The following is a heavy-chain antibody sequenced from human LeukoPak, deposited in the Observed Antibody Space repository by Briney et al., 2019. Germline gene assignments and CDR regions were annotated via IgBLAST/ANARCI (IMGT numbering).Heavy chain of an antibody. CDR1: SGSISNSNYY. D-gene: IGHD3-10*01. V-gene: IGHV4-39*01. J-gene: IGHJ4*02. CDR3: ARYYESGRDGDY. CDR2: IFYDGSP. Sequence: SETLSLTCTVSSGSISNSNYYWGWIRQPPGKGLEWIGSIFYDGSPDYNPSLKSRVTISVDTSKNQFPLKVNSVTAADTAVYFCARYYESGRDGDYWGQGTLVTVSS.